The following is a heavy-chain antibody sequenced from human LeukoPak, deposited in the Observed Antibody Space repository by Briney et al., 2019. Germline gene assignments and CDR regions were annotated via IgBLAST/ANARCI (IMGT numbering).Heavy chain of an antibody. D-gene: IGHD6-13*01. CDR2: LSGSGDNT. Sequence: GGSLRLSCAASGFTFSSYAMSWVRQAPGKGLEWVSALSGSGDNTYYTNSVKGRFTISRDNSKNTLYLQMDSLRDEDTALYYCAKPDSSTWYGRGFDLWGQGTLVTVSS. V-gene: IGHV3-23*01. CDR3: AKPDSSTWYGRGFDL. CDR1: GFTFSSYA. J-gene: IGHJ4*02.